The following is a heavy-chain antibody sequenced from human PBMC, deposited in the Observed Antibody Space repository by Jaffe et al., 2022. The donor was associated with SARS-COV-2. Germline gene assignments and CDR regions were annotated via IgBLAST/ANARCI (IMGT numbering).Heavy chain of an antibody. CDR1: SGSISSSTDY. CDR3: ARALGIEQPHPFDY. D-gene: IGHD6-13*01. J-gene: IGHJ4*02. CDR2: IYYSGST. Sequence: QLQLQESGPGLVKPSETLSLTCTVSSGSISSSTDYWGWIRQPPGKGLEWIGSIYYSGSTYYNPSLKSRVTISIDTSKNQFSLRLSSVTAADTAVYYCARALGIEQPHPFDYWGQGTLVTVSS. V-gene: IGHV4-39*01.